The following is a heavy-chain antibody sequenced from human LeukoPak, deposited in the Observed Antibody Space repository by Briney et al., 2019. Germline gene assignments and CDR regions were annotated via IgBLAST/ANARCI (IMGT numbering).Heavy chain of an antibody. CDR3: ARLGVRSVNWFAP. Sequence: ASVKVSCKASGGTFSSYAISWVRPAPGPAIEWVGGIIAIFGTANYAQKFQGRVTITTDESTSTGYMELSSLRSEDTAVYYGARLGVRSVNWFAPWGQGTLVTVSS. V-gene: IGHV1-69*05. CDR2: IIAIFGTA. CDR1: GGTFSSYA. J-gene: IGHJ5*02. D-gene: IGHD3-16*01.